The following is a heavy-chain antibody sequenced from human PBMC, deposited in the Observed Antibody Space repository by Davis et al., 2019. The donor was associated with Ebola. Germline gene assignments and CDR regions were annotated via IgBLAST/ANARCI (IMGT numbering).Heavy chain of an antibody. CDR3: ARDVYYYDSSGYYSYFDY. CDR1: GFTFSSYA. Sequence: PGGSLRLSCAASGFTFSSYAMHWVRQAPGKGLEWVAVISYDGSNKYYADSVKGRFTISRDNSKNTLYLQMNSLRAEDTAVYYCARDVYYYDSSGYYSYFDYWGQGTLVTVSS. CDR2: ISYDGSNK. D-gene: IGHD3-22*01. V-gene: IGHV3-30-3*01. J-gene: IGHJ4*02.